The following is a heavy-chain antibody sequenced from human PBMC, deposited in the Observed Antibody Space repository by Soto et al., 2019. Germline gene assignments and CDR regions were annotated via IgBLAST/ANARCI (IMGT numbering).Heavy chain of an antibody. CDR1: GFTFSSYW. Sequence: GGSLRLSCAASGFTFSSYWMSWVRQAPGKGLEWVANIKQDGSEKYYVDSVKGRFTISRDNAKNSLYLQMNSLRAEDKAVYYCARDVSSTDDFWSGYYFSGLWGRDDIGETKNYYYYYYMDVWGKGTTVTVSS. D-gene: IGHD3-3*01. CDR2: IKQDGSEK. J-gene: IGHJ6*03. CDR3: ARDVSSTDDFWSGYYFSGLWGRDDIGETKNYYYYYYMDV. V-gene: IGHV3-7*01.